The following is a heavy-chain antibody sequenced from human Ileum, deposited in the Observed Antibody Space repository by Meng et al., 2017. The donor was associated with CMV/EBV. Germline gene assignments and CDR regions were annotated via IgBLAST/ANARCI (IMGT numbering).Heavy chain of an antibody. CDR3: VKVVVGSGTNWFDP. D-gene: IGHD3-10*01. V-gene: IGHV3-30*02. Sequence: GGSLRLSCAASGFRFSDYAMHWVRQAPDKGLEWVAFIRYDGSHTLYADSVKGRFTISRDNSKNTLNLQMNSLRPEDTAVYYCVKVVVGSGTNWFDPWGQGTLVTVSS. CDR1: GFRFSDYA. J-gene: IGHJ5*02. CDR2: IRYDGSHT.